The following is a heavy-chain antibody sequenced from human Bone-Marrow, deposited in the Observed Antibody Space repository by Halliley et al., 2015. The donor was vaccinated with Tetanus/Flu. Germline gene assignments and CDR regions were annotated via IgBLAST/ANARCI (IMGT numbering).Heavy chain of an antibody. CDR3: ARGGDPDAFDI. Sequence: GWVSAISGSGGSTYYADPVKGRFTTSRDNSKNTLYLQMDSMRVEDTAVYYCARGGDPDAFDIWGQGTMVTISS. V-gene: IGHV3-23*01. CDR2: ISGSGGST. J-gene: IGHJ3*02. D-gene: IGHD4-17*01.